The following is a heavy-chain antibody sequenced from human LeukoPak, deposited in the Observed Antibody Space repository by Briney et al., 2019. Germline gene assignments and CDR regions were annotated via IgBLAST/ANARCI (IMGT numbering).Heavy chain of an antibody. J-gene: IGHJ3*02. D-gene: IGHD1-26*01. CDR3: AREDDTGRYMGDDAFDI. CDR2: IIPMSDTA. Sequence: SVKVSCKASGGTFNSYAISWVRQAPGQGLEWMGGIIPMSDTANYPQKFRGRLTITADIPRSTVYMELSSLRSEDTAVYYCAREDDTGRYMGDDAFDIWGQGTMVTVSS. CDR1: GGTFNSYA. V-gene: IGHV1-69*06.